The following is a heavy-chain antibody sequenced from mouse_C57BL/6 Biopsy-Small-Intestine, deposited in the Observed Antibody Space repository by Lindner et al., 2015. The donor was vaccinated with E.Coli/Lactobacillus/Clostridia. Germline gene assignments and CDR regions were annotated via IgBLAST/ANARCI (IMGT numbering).Heavy chain of an antibody. J-gene: IGHJ3*02. Sequence: SVKVSCKASGYTFSDYYLHWVRQAPGQGLEWMGCINPKHGATQYAQRFQGRVTMTRDTSITTAYMELSRLRSDDTAIYYCARDLTNRVTFSSSWYDGDAFDLWGQGTLVTVSP. D-gene: IGHD2-12*01. V-gene: IGHV1-84*02. CDR3: ARDLTNRVTFSSSWYDGDAFDL. CDR2: INPKHGAT. CDR1: GYTFSDYY.